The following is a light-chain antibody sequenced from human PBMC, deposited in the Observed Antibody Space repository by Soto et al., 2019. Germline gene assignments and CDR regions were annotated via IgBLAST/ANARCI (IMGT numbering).Light chain of an antibody. J-gene: IGKJ2*01. CDR3: QQYYGTPYT. Sequence: IVMTQSPDSLSVSLGGRATISCKSSRTLFYSAKNKDYLAWYQHKAGQPPKLLLYWASTQESGVPDRFNGSGSATDFTLTINNLQPEDAAVYYCQQYYGTPYTFGQGTKVDIK. CDR2: WAS. CDR1: RTLFYSAKNKDY. V-gene: IGKV4-1*01.